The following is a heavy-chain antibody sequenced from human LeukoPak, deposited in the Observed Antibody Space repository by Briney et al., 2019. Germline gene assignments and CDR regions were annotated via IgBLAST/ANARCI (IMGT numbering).Heavy chain of an antibody. CDR3: AKGFLSSGYPEYFQH. J-gene: IGHJ1*01. D-gene: IGHD3-22*01. CDR1: GFTFSSYA. CDR2: ISYDGSNK. Sequence: GGSLRLSCAASGFTFSSYAMHWVRQAPGKGLEWVAVISYDGSNKYYADSVKGRFTISRDNSKNTLYLQMNGLRAEDTAVYYCAKGFLSSGYPEYFQHWGQGTLVTVSS. V-gene: IGHV3-30*04.